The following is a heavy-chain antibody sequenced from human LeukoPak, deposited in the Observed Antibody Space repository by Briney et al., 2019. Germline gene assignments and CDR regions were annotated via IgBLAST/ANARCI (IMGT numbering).Heavy chain of an antibody. D-gene: IGHD2-2*01. Sequence: ASVTVSCKVSGYTLTELSMHWVRQAPGKGLEWVGGFDPEDGEAIYAQKFQGRVTMTEDTSTDTAYMELSSLRSEDTAVYYCATDGRGYCSSTSCRVHYYYYMDVWGKGTTVTVSS. J-gene: IGHJ6*03. CDR2: FDPEDGEA. CDR1: GYTLTELS. CDR3: ATDGRGYCSSTSCRVHYYYYMDV. V-gene: IGHV1-24*01.